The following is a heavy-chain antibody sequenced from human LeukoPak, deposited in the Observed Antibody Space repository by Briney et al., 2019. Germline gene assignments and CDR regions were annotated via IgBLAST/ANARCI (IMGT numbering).Heavy chain of an antibody. CDR1: GGSISSYY. V-gene: IGHV4-59*01. CDR2: IYYSGST. Sequence: SETLSLTCTVSGGSISSYYWSWIRQPPGKGLEWIGYIYYSGSTNYNPSLKSRVTISVDTSKNQFSLKLSSVTAADTAVYYCARVQRSDSSSRTGRYYYYYMDVWGKGTTVTVSS. J-gene: IGHJ6*03. CDR3: ARVQRSDSSSRTGRYYYYYMDV. D-gene: IGHD3-22*01.